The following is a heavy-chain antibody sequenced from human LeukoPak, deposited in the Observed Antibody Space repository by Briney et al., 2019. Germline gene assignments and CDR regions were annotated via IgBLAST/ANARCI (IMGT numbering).Heavy chain of an antibody. V-gene: IGHV3-48*04. CDR2: ISSSSSTI. CDR3: ARGTPIAAAGPYYFDY. CDR1: GFTFSTYT. J-gene: IGHJ4*02. D-gene: IGHD6-13*01. Sequence: GGSLRLSCAASGFTFSTYTMNWVRQAPGKGLEWVSYISSSSSTIYYADSVKGRFTISRDNAKNSLYLQMNSLRAEDTAVYYCARGTPIAAAGPYYFDYWGQGTLVTASS.